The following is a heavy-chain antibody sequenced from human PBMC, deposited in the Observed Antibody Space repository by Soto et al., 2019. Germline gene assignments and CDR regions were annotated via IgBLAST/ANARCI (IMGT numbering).Heavy chain of an antibody. Sequence: GASVEVSCKACGYTFTSYGISWVRQAPGQGLEWMGWISAYNGNTNYAQKLQGRVTMTTDTSTSTAYMELRSLRSDDTAVYYCARGPPYYDILTGHPAPFDYWGQGTLVPSPQ. CDR3: ARGPPYYDILTGHPAPFDY. CDR1: GYTFTSYG. CDR2: ISAYNGNT. J-gene: IGHJ4*02. D-gene: IGHD3-9*01. V-gene: IGHV1-18*01.